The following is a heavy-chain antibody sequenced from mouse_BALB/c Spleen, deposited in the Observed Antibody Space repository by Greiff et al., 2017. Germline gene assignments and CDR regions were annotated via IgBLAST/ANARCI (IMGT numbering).Heavy chain of an antibody. Sequence: VQLQQSGTVLARPGASVKMSCKASGYTFTSYWMHWVKQRPGQGLEWIGAIYPGNSDTSYNQKFKGKAKLTAVTSTSTAYMELSSLTNEDSAVYYCTMITTAGNYFDYWGQGTTLTVSS. D-gene: IGHD1-2*01. J-gene: IGHJ2*01. V-gene: IGHV1-5*01. CDR2: IYPGNSDT. CDR3: TMITTAGNYFDY. CDR1: GYTFTSYW.